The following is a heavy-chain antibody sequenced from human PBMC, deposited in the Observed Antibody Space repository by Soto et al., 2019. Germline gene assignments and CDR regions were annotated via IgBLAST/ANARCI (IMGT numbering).Heavy chain of an antibody. CDR2: IYYSXSP. J-gene: IGHJ5*02. V-gene: IGHV4-30-4*02. D-gene: IGHD6-13*01. Sequence: XXTLSLTCTVSSGSISSGDYYWSWIRQPRGKGLEWIGXIYYSXSPNYNKSLKXXVTLSVDXXKNQFSLKMSSVTAADTAVYYCARTSAVGWFDPWGQGTLVTVSS. CDR1: SGSISSGDYY. CDR3: ARTSAVGWFDP.